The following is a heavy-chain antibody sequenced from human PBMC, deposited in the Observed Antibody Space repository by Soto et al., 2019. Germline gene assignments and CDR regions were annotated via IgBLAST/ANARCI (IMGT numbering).Heavy chain of an antibody. Sequence: ASVKVSCKTSGYTFTNYGVTWVRQAPGQGLEWMGWISTYNGNTNHIEKFQGRVTMTTDTYTSTAYLELRSLTSDDTAVYFCARFCSTNSCYYSNTPYFDYWGQGTLVTVSS. V-gene: IGHV1-18*04. CDR3: ARFCSTNSCYYSNTPYFDY. CDR2: ISTYNGNT. J-gene: IGHJ4*02. D-gene: IGHD3-22*01. CDR1: GYTFTNYG.